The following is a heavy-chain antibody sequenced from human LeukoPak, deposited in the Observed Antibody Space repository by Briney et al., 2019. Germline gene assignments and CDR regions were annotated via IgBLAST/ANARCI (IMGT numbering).Heavy chain of an antibody. CDR1: GFTFSSYG. CDR3: AKEVAYGDYYDY. Sequence: PGGSLRLSCAASGFTFSSYGMHWVRQAPGKGLEWVAFIRYDGSNKHYADSVKGRFTISRDNSKNTLYLQMNSLRAEDTAVYYCAKEVAYGDYYDYWGQGTLVTVSS. CDR2: IRYDGSNK. J-gene: IGHJ4*02. D-gene: IGHD4-17*01. V-gene: IGHV3-30*02.